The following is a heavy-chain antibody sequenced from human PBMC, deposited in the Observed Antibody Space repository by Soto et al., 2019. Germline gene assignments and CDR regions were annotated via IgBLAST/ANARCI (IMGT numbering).Heavy chain of an antibody. V-gene: IGHV6-1*01. D-gene: IGHD6-6*01. J-gene: IGHJ4*02. CDR1: VDSVSSNSAA. CDR3: ERMYSTSYFPFKC. Sequence: SQTLSLTCAISVDSVSSNSAAWSWIIQSPSRGLEWLGRTYYRAKWYNDYAVSVKSRITINQDTSKNQFSLQLNSVTPEDTPVYYCERMYSTSYFPFKCWGQGTLATVPS. CDR2: TYYRAKWYN.